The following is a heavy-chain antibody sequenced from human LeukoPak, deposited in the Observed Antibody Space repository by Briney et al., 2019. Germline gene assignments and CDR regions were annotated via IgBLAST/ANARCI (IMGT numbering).Heavy chain of an antibody. CDR3: ARACSGGSCYPFPQFDY. CDR1: GGTFSSYA. J-gene: IGHJ4*02. D-gene: IGHD2-15*01. V-gene: IGHV1-69*05. CDR2: IIPIFGTA. Sequence: ASVKVSCKVSGGTFSSYAISWVRQAPGQGLEWMGGIIPIFGTANYAQKFQGRVTITTDESTSTAYMELRSLRSDDTAVYYCARACSGGSCYPFPQFDYWGQGTLVTVSS.